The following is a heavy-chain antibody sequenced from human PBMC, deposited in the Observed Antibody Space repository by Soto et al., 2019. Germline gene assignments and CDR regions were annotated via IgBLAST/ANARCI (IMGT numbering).Heavy chain of an antibody. CDR3: ARAPYYYDSRGYWAY. J-gene: IGHJ4*02. Sequence: LRLSCAASGFTFSSYSMNWVRQAPGKGLEWVSSISSSSSYIYYADSVKGRFTISRDNAKNSLYLQMNSLRAEDTAVYYCARAPYYYDSRGYWAYWGQGTLVTVSS. D-gene: IGHD3-22*01. CDR1: GFTFSSYS. CDR2: ISSSSSYI. V-gene: IGHV3-21*01.